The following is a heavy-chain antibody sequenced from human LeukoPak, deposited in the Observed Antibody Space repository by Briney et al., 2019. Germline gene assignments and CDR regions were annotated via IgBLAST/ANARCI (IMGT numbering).Heavy chain of an antibody. CDR3: ARDSVSSGWSSDTYYFDY. CDR2: IKEDGSEK. CDR1: GFTFSGYW. Sequence: QPGGSLRLSCAASGFTFSGYWMSWVRQAPGKGLEGVANIKEDGSEKYYVDSVRGRFTISRDNAKNSLYLQMNSLRAEDTAVYYCARDSVSSGWSSDTYYFDYWGQGTLVTVSS. J-gene: IGHJ4*02. V-gene: IGHV3-7*03. D-gene: IGHD6-19*01.